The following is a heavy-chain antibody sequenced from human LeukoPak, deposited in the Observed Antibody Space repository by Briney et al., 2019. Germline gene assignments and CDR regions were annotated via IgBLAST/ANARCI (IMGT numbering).Heavy chain of an antibody. CDR1: GFTFSSYS. J-gene: IGHJ4*02. V-gene: IGHV3-48*01. CDR3: ARDKDGGGYDH. CDR2: ISSSSSTI. D-gene: IGHD1-26*01. Sequence: GGSLRLSCAASGFTFSSYSMNWVRQAPGKGLEWVSYISSSSSTIYYADSVKGRFTISRDNAKNSLYLQMNSLTSEDTAVYYCARDKDGGGYDHWGQGTLVTVSS.